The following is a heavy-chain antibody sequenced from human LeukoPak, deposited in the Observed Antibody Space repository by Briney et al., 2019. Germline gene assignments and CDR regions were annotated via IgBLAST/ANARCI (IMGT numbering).Heavy chain of an antibody. D-gene: IGHD2-21*02. Sequence: SETLSLTCAVYGGSFSGYYWSWIRQPPGKGLERIGEINHSGSTNYNPSLKSRVTISVDTSKNQFSLKLSSVTAADTAVYYCARRGVVVTAIDYWGQGTLVTVSP. V-gene: IGHV4-34*01. J-gene: IGHJ4*02. CDR1: GGSFSGYY. CDR2: INHSGST. CDR3: ARRGVVVTAIDY.